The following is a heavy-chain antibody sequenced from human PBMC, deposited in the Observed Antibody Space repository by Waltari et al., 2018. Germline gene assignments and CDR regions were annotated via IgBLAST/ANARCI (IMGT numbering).Heavy chain of an antibody. CDR2: IYTSGST. V-gene: IGHV4-4*07. CDR3: ARGGAYYDFWSGPSPDAFDI. D-gene: IGHD3-3*01. CDR1: GGSISSYY. Sequence: QVQLQESGPGLVKPSETLSLTCTVSGGSISSYYWSWIRQPAGKGLEWIGRIYTSGSTNYNPSLKSRVTMSVDTSKNQFSLKLSSVTAADTAVYYCARGGAYYDFWSGPSPDAFDIWGQGTMVTVSS. J-gene: IGHJ3*02.